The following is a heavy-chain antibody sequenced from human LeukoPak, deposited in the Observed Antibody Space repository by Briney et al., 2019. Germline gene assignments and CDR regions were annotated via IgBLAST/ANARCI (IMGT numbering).Heavy chain of an antibody. D-gene: IGHD1-26*01. CDR3: ARDVGNYFDY. CDR1: GYTFTSYY. V-gene: IGHV1-46*01. Sequence: ASVKVSCKASGYTFTSYYMHWVRQAPGQGLEWMGIINPSGGSTSYAQKFQGRVTMTRDTSTSTVYMELSNLRSEDTAVFYCARDVGNYFDYWGQGTLVTVSS. CDR2: INPSGGST. J-gene: IGHJ4*02.